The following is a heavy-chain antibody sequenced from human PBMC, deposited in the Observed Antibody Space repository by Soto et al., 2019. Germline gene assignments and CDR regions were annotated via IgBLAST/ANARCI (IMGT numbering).Heavy chain of an antibody. CDR1: GFTFDDYV. Sequence: EVQLLESGGGLVQSGGSLRLSCVVSGFTFDDYVMHWVRQAPGKGLEWVSGISRNSGTIEYADSVKGRFTVSRDNAKNSLYLQMDSLRAEDTALYYCVKDMGYGSSSTFDYWGQGTLVTVSS. CDR3: VKDMGYGSSSTFDY. D-gene: IGHD6-6*01. V-gene: IGHV3-9*01. J-gene: IGHJ4*02. CDR2: ISRNSGTI.